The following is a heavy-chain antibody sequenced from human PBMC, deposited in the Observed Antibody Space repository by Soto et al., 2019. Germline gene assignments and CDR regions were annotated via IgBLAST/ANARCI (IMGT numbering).Heavy chain of an antibody. CDR2: IIPIFGTA. V-gene: IGHV1-69*13. D-gene: IGHD5-12*01. J-gene: IGHJ3*02. CDR1: GGTFSSYA. CDR3: ARELVEMATIGFAAFDI. Sequence: GASVKVSCKASGGTFSSYAISWVRQAPGQGREWMGGIIPIFGTANYAQKFQGRVTITADESTSTAYMELSSLRSEDTAVYYCARELVEMATIGFAAFDIWGQGTMVTVSS.